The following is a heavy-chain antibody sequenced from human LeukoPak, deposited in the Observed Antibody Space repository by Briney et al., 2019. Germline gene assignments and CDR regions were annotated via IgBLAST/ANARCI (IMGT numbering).Heavy chain of an antibody. J-gene: IGHJ4*02. V-gene: IGHV3-53*01. CDR3: ARKLAGLFDY. Sequence: GGSLRLSCAASGFTVSSNYMSWVRQAPGKGLEWVSVIYSGGSTYYADSVKGRFTISRDNSKNTLYLRMNSLRAEDTAVYYCARKLAGLFDYWGQGTLVTVSS. D-gene: IGHD6-19*01. CDR1: GFTVSSNY. CDR2: IYSGGST.